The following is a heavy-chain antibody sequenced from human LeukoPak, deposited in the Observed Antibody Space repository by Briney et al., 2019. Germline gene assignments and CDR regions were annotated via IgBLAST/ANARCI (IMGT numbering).Heavy chain of an antibody. V-gene: IGHV4-39*01. CDR3: ARLEVAGINDY. CDR1: GGSISSSGFY. D-gene: IGHD6-19*01. CDR2: VYYSGTT. J-gene: IGHJ4*02. Sequence: PSETLSLTCSVSGGSISSSGFYWVWIRQPPGKGLEWIGTVYYSGTTYYNPSLKSRVTISVDTSKNQFSLKLNSVTAADTAVYYCARLEVAGINDYWGQGTLVTVSS.